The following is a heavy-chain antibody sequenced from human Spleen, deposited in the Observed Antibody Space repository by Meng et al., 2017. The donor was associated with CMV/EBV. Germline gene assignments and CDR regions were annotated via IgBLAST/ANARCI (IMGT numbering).Heavy chain of an antibody. CDR3: AKLAGWYDY. J-gene: IGHJ4*02. CDR1: GLNFSNYA. CDR2: ISGSGGNT. V-gene: IGHV3-23*01. D-gene: IGHD2-15*01. Sequence: GGSLRLSCAASGLNFSNYAMSWVRQAPGKGLERVSAISGSGGNTYYADSVKGRFTISRDNSKSTLYLQMNSLRAEDTAVYYCAKLAGWYDYWGQGTLVTVSS.